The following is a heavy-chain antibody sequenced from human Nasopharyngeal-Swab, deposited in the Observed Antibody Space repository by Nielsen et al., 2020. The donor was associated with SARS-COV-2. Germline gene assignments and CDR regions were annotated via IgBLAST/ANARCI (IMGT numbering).Heavy chain of an antibody. D-gene: IGHD3-16*02. Sequence: SETLSLTCTVSGGSISSSSYYWGWIRQPPGKGLEWIGSIYYSGSTYYNPSLKSRVTISVDTSKNQFSLKLSSVTAADTAVYYCARSIHGVSYAFDIWGQGTMVTVSS. J-gene: IGHJ3*02. CDR2: IYYSGST. V-gene: IGHV4-39*07. CDR3: ARSIHGVSYAFDI. CDR1: GGSISSSSYY.